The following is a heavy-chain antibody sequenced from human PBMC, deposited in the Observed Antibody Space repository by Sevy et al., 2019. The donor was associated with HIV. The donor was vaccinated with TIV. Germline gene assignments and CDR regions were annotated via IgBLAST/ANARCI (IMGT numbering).Heavy chain of an antibody. D-gene: IGHD1-26*01. CDR1: GFTFSSYG. J-gene: IGHJ4*02. CDR2: IYKDGSNK. CDR3: AISGSFDY. Sequence: GGSLRLSCAASGFTFSSYGMNWVRQAPGKGLEWVAVIYKDGSNKYYEDSLKGRFTISRDNSKNTLYLQMNSLGAEDTAVYYCAISGSFDYWGQGTLVTVSS. V-gene: IGHV3-30*03.